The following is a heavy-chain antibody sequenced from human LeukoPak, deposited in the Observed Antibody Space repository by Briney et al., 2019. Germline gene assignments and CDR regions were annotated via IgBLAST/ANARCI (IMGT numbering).Heavy chain of an antibody. Sequence: SETLSLTCTVSGGSISSYYWSWIRQPPGKGLEWIGYIYYSGSTNYNPSLKSRVTISVDTSKNQFSLKLSSVTAADTAVYYCARASRGYVAFDIWGQGTMVTVSS. CDR3: ARASRGYVAFDI. CDR2: IYYSGST. CDR1: GGSISSYY. V-gene: IGHV4-59*01. D-gene: IGHD3-22*01. J-gene: IGHJ3*02.